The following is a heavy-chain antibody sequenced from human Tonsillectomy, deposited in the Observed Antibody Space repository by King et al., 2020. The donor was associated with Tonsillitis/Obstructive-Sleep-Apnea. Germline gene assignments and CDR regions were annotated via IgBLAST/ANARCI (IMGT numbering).Heavy chain of an antibody. CDR2: INHSGST. D-gene: IGHD3-16*01. V-gene: IGHV4-34*01. Sequence: VQLQQWGAGLLKPSETLSLTCAVYGGSFSGYYWSWIRQPPGKGLEWIGEINHSGSTNYNPSLKSRVTISVDTSKNQFSLKLSSVTAADTAVYYCAAVTFYFDYWAQSPLVTVFS. CDR1: GGSFSGYY. J-gene: IGHJ4*02. CDR3: AAVTFYFDY.